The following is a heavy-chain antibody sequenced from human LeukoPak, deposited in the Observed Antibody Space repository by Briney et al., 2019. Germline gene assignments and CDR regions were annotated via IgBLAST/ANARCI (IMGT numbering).Heavy chain of an antibody. CDR3: ARGQLSW. Sequence: PGGSLRLSCAASGFTFVGYAMNWVRQAPGKGLEWVSAISGSGDVSYYADSVKGRFTISRDNSKNTLHLQMNSLRAEDTAAYYCARGQLSWWGQGILVTVSS. V-gene: IGHV3-23*01. D-gene: IGHD2/OR15-2a*01. CDR2: ISGSGDVS. J-gene: IGHJ4*02. CDR1: GFTFVGYA.